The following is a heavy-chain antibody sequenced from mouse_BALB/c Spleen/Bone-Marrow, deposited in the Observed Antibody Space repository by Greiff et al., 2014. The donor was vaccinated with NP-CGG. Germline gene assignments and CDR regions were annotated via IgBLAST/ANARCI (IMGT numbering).Heavy chain of an antibody. V-gene: IGHV1S81*02. Sequence: VQLQQSGAELVKPGASVKLSCKASGYTFTSYYMYWVKQRPGQGLEWFGEINPSNGGTNFNEKFKNKATLTVDKSSSTAYMRLNSRTSEDSAVYYCSRGRRDALDYWGQGTSVTVSS. CDR2: INPSNGGT. J-gene: IGHJ4*01. CDR1: GYTFTSYY. CDR3: SRGRRDALDY.